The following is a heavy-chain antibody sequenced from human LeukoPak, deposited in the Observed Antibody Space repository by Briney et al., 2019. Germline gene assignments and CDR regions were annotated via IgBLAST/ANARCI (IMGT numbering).Heavy chain of an antibody. CDR1: GFTFSTYS. CDR3: ARSAYDYGAHFDY. CDR2: ISSSSSNI. D-gene: IGHD5-12*01. Sequence: GRSLRLSCAASGFTFSTYSMSWVRQAPGKGLEWVSYISSSSSNIYYADAVRGRFTISRDNAKNSLYLQMNSLRAEDTAVYYCARSAYDYGAHFDYWGQGTLVTVSS. J-gene: IGHJ4*02. V-gene: IGHV3-48*01.